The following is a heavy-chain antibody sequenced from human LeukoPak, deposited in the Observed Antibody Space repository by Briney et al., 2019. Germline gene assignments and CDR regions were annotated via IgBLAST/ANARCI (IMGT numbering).Heavy chain of an antibody. J-gene: IGHJ4*02. CDR3: AKDPHGYSYGSSFDY. V-gene: IGHV3-30*02. CDR2: LRYDASNK. D-gene: IGHD5-18*01. Sequence: GGSLRLSCAASGFTFSSYGMHWVRQAPGKGLEWVAFLRYDASNKYYADSVKGRFTISRDNSKNTLYLQMNSLRAEDTAVYYCAKDPHGYSYGSSFDYWGQGTLVTVSS. CDR1: GFTFSSYG.